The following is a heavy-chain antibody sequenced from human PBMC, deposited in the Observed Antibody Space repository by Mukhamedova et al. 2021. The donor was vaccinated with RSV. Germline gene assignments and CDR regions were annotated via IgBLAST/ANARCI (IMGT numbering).Heavy chain of an antibody. J-gene: IGHJ4*02. CDR3: ARDKAAAGPTPWAY. Sequence: GWIGSIYYSGSTYYNPSLKSRVTISIDTSKNQFSLKLSSVTAADTAVYYCARDKAAAGPTPWAYWGQGTLVTVSS. D-gene: IGHD6-13*01. CDR2: IYYSGST. V-gene: IGHV4-39*07.